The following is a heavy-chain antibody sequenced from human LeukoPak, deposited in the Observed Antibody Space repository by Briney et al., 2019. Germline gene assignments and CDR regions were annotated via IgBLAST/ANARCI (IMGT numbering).Heavy chain of an antibody. Sequence: GGSLRLSSAASGFTFSSYAMHWVRQAPGKGLEYVSTINSNGGRTYYANSVKGRFAISRDNSKNTLYLQMGSLRAEDMAVYYCARGRYNWNFDNWGQGTLVTVSS. V-gene: IGHV3-64*01. D-gene: IGHD1-1*01. CDR1: GFTFSSYA. J-gene: IGHJ4*02. CDR2: INSNGGRT. CDR3: ARGRYNWNFDN.